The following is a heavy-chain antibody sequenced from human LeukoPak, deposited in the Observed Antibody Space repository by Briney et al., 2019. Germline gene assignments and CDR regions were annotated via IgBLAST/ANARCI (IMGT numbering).Heavy chain of an antibody. J-gene: IGHJ5*02. CDR1: GYTFTSYY. V-gene: IGHV1-46*01. CDR3: ARAAYCSGGSCSNWFDP. Sequence: ASVKVSCKASGYTFTSYYMHWVRQAPGQGLEWMGIINPSGGSTSYAQKFQGRVTMTRGTSTSTVYMELSSLRSEDTAVYYRARAAYCSGGSCSNWFDPWGQGTLVTVSS. D-gene: IGHD2-15*01. CDR2: INPSGGST.